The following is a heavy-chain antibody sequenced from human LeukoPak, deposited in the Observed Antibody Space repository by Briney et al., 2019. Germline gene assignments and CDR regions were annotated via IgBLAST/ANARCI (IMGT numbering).Heavy chain of an antibody. D-gene: IGHD6-13*01. CDR1: GFTFDDYG. Sequence: PGGSLRLSCAASGFTFDDYGMSWVRQAPGKGLEWVSGINWNGGSTGYADSVKGRFTISRDNAKYSLYLQMNSLRAEDTALYYCARDGQRTFNAAAGFDYWGQGTLVTVSS. CDR3: ARDGQRTFNAAAGFDY. J-gene: IGHJ4*02. CDR2: INWNGGST. V-gene: IGHV3-20*04.